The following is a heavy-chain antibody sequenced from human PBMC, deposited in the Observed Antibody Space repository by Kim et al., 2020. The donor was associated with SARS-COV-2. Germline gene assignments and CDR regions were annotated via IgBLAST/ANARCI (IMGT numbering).Heavy chain of an antibody. J-gene: IGHJ4*02. Sequence: ADHVKGQFTISRDNSTHTLYLQMNSLRAEDTAVYYCARIKLDYGDYVFDSWGQGTLVTVSS. D-gene: IGHD4-17*01. V-gene: IGHV3-53*01. CDR3: ARIKLDYGDYVFDS.